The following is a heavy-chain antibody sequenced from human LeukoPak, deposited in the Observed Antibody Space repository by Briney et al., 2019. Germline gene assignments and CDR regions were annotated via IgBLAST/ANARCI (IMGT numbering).Heavy chain of an antibody. J-gene: IGHJ4*02. V-gene: IGHV3-21*01. D-gene: IGHD5-24*01. CDR1: GFTFGSYS. CDR2: IYSSGRYI. CDR3: SRGGGSRDGLTTCFDY. Sequence: GGSLRLSCAASGFTFGSYSMDWVRQAPTKGLEWVSSIYSSGRYIYYADSVKGRFTTSRDNAKNSLYLQMNSLRAEDTAVYYCSRGGGSRDGLTTCFDYWGQGTVVTVSS.